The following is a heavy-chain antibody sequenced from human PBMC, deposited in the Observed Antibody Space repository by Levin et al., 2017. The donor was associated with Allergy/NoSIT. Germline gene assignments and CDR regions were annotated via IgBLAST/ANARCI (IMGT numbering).Heavy chain of an antibody. D-gene: IGHD3-3*01. CDR1: GGSISSSSYY. J-gene: IGHJ4*02. V-gene: IGHV4-39*07. CDR3: ASQYYDFWSGYYIAGEFDY. Sequence: SETLSLTCTVSGGSISSSSYYWGWIRQPPGKGLEWIGSIYYSGSTYYNPSLKSRVTISVDTSKNQFSLKLSSVTAADTAVYYCASQYYDFWSGYYIAGEFDYWGQGTLVTVSS. CDR2: IYYSGST.